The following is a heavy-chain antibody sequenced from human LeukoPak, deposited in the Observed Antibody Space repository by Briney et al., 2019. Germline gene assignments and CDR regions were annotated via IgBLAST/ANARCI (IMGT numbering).Heavy chain of an antibody. D-gene: IGHD4-17*01. CDR3: ATGRVDYGDYGVVKH. CDR2: ISSSSRYI. V-gene: IGHV3-21*06. J-gene: IGHJ1*01. CDR1: GFTFSSYS. Sequence: GGSLRLSCAASGFTFSSYSMNWVRQAPGEGLEWVSSISSSSRYISYADSVKGRFTISRDNSKNSLYLQMESLTIEDTAVYYCATGRVDYGDYGVVKHWGQGTLVTVSS.